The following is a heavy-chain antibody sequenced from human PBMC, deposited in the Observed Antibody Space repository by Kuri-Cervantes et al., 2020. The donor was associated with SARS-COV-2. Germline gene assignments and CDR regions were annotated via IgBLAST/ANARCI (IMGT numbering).Heavy chain of an antibody. J-gene: IGHJ5*02. CDR1: GYTFTSYA. CDR2: INAGNGNT. D-gene: IGHD3-3*01. Sequence: ASVKVSCKASGYTFTSYAMHWVRQAPGQRLEWMGWINAGNGNTKYSQKFQGRVTITRDTSASTAYMELSSLRSEDTAVYYCARQMMSSITIFGVVITRNWFDPWGQGTLVTVSS. V-gene: IGHV1-3*01. CDR3: ARQMMSSITIFGVVITRNWFDP.